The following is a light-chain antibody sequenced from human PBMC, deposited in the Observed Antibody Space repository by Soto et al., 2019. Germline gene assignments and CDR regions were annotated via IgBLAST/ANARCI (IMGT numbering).Light chain of an antibody. Sequence: EIVLTQSPGTLSLSPGERATLSCRASPSVSSNYLAWYQQKPGQAPMLLIYGASTRATGIPDRFSGSVSGTDFTLTISRLESEDFAVYYCQQYHISPRTFGQGTKLEIK. V-gene: IGKV3-20*01. J-gene: IGKJ2*01. CDR2: GAS. CDR1: PSVSSNY. CDR3: QQYHISPRT.